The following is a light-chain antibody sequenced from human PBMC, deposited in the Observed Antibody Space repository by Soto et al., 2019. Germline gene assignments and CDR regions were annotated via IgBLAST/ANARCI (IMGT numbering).Light chain of an antibody. CDR1: NSNLGAGYD. J-gene: IGLJ2*01. CDR2: ANN. Sequence: QSVLTQPPSVSGAPGQRVTISCTGNNSNLGAGYDVHWYQQLPETVPKLLLYANNIRPSGVPDRFSGSKSGTSASLAITGLPDADEADYSCQSYARSLNLIFGGGNKLTVL. V-gene: IGLV1-40*01. CDR3: QSYARSLNLI.